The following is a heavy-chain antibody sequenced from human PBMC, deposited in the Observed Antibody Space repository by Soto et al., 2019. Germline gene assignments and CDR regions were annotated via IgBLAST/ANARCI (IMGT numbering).Heavy chain of an antibody. V-gene: IGHV1-18*01. J-gene: IGHJ2*01. CDR3: ARIVSGSYKAPPTLDL. D-gene: IGHD1-26*01. CDR1: GYTFTSYG. Sequence: QVQLVQSGAEVKKPGASVKVSCKASGYTFTSYGISWVRQAPGQGLEWMGWISAYNGNTNYAQKLQGRVTMTTDTSTSRAYMALRGQKSDDTAGYYCARIVSGSYKAPPTLDLWGRGTLVTVSS. CDR2: ISAYNGNT.